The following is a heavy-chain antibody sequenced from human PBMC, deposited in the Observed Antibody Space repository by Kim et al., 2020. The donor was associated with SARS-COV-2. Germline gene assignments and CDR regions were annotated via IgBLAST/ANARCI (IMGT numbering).Heavy chain of an antibody. Sequence: SETLSLTYAVYGGSFSGYYWSWIRQPPGKGLEWIGEINHSGSTNYNPSLKSRVTISVDTSKNQFSLKLSSVTAADTAVYYCARGGSWLGIYYYYYGMDVWGQGTTVTVSS. CDR3: ARGGSWLGIYYYYYGMDV. V-gene: IGHV4-34*01. CDR2: INHSGST. CDR1: GGSFSGYY. J-gene: IGHJ6*02. D-gene: IGHD6-19*01.